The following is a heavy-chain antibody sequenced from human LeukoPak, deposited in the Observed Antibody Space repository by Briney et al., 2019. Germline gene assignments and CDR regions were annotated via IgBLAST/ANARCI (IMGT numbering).Heavy chain of an antibody. CDR2: IYYSGST. V-gene: IGHV4-59*01. Sequence: PSETLSLTCTVSGGSISSYYWSWIRQPPGKGLEWIGYIYYSGSTNYNPSLKSRVTISGDTSKNQFSLKLSSVTAADTAVYYCAREDIYGGNSDYWGQGTLVTVSS. D-gene: IGHD4-23*01. J-gene: IGHJ4*02. CDR3: AREDIYGGNSDY. CDR1: GGSISSYY.